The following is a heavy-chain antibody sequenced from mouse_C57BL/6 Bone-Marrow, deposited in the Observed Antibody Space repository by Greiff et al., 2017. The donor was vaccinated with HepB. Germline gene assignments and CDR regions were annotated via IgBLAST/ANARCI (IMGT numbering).Heavy chain of an antibody. J-gene: IGHJ2*01. Sequence: EVNVVDSGGGLVKPGGSLKLSCAASGFTFSDYGMHWVRQAPEKGLEWVAYISSGSSTIYYADTVKGRFTISRDNAKNTLFLQMTSLRSEDTAMYYCARASPLGYWGQGTTLTVSS. CDR3: ARASPLGY. CDR2: ISSGSSTI. V-gene: IGHV5-17*01. D-gene: IGHD6-2*01. CDR1: GFTFSDYG.